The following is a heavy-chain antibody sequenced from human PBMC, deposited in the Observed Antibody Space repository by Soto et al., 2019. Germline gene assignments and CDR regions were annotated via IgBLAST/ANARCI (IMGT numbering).Heavy chain of an antibody. J-gene: IGHJ3*02. CDR2: IYSGGST. CDR3: ARSGAYSGYDSAHAFDI. CDR1: GFTVSSNY. Sequence: GGSLRLSCAASGFTVSSNYMSWVRQAPGKGLEWVSVIYSGGSTYYADSVKGRFTTSRDNSKNTLYLQMNSLRAEDTAVYYCARSGAYSGYDSAHAFDIWGQGTMVTVSS. D-gene: IGHD5-12*01. V-gene: IGHV3-66*01.